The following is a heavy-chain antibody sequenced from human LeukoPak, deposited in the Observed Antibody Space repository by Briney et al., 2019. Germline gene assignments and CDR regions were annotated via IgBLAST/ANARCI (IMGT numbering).Heavy chain of an antibody. CDR2: IFSNGGT. CDR3: TRDQMNY. CDR1: EFTVSRNY. V-gene: IGHV3-53*01. Sequence: GGSLRLSCTASEFTVSRNYMLWVRQAPGKGLEWVSLIFSNGGTHYADSVKGRFTISRDTSKNTVSLQMNSLRVEDTAMYYCTRDQMNYWGQGTLVTVSS. D-gene: IGHD5-24*01. J-gene: IGHJ4*02.